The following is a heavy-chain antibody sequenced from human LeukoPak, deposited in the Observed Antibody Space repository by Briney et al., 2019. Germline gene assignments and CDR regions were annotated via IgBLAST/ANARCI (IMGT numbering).Heavy chain of an antibody. J-gene: IGHJ4*02. CDR2: ISDSGGRT. V-gene: IGHV3-23*01. Sequence: GGSLRLSCEVSGFIFSNYGMTWVRQAPGKGLEWVAGISDSGGRTNYADSVKGRFTISRDNPKNTLYLQMNSLRAEDTAVYFCAKRGVVIRAILVGFHKEAYYFDSWGQGALVTVSS. CDR1: GFIFSNYG. D-gene: IGHD2-21*01. CDR3: AKRGVVIRAILVGFHKEAYYFDS.